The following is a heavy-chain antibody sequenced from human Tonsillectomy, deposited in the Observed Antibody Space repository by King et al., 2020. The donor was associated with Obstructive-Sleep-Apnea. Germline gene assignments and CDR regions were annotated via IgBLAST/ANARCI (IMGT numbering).Heavy chain of an antibody. CDR1: GYSISSGYY. V-gene: IGHV4-38-2*02. Sequence: QLQESGPGLVKPSETLSLTCTVSGYSISSGYYWGWIRQPPGKGLEWIGSIYHSGSTYYNPSLKSRVTISLDTSKNQFSLKLNSVTAADTAMYYCSYSSGWYSRVCWGQGTLVTVSS. D-gene: IGHD6-19*01. CDR3: SYSSGWYSRVC. CDR2: IYHSGST. J-gene: IGHJ1*01.